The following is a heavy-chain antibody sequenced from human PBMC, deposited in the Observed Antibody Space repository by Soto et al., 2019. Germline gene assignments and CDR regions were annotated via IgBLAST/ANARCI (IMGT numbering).Heavy chain of an antibody. CDR3: AKDFGIAARQYYFDY. D-gene: IGHD6-6*01. CDR2: ISYDGSNK. Sequence: QVQLVESGGSVVQPGRSLRLSCAASGFTFSSYGMHWVRQAPGKGLEWVAVISYDGSNKYYADSVKGRFTISRDNSKNTLYLQMNSLRAEDTAVYYCAKDFGIAARQYYFDYWGQGTLVTVSS. CDR1: GFTFSSYG. V-gene: IGHV3-30*18. J-gene: IGHJ4*02.